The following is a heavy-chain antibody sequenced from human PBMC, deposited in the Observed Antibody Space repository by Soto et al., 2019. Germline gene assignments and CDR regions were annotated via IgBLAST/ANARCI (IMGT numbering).Heavy chain of an antibody. CDR2: ISSSGSTI. V-gene: IGHV3-11*01. D-gene: IGHD2-2*01. CDR3: ARVPAAIHVYMDV. J-gene: IGHJ6*03. Sequence: GGSLRLSCAASGFTFSDYYMSWIRQAPGKGLEWVSYISSSGSTIYYADSVKGRFTISRDNAKNSLYLQMNSLRAEDTAVYYCARVPAAIHVYMDVWGKGTTVTVSS. CDR1: GFTFSDYY.